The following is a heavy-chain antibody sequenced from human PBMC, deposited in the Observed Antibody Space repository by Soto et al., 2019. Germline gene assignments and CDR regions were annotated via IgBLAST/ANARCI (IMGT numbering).Heavy chain of an antibody. J-gene: IGHJ4*02. CDR3: ARYHMTYSSMDIYYFDY. D-gene: IGHD6-13*01. CDR2: IYHSGST. Sequence: SETLSLTCAVSGYSISIGYYWVCIRQPPGKGLEWIGSIYHSGSTYYNPSLKSRVTISVDTSKNQFSLKLSSVTAAETAVYYCARYHMTYSSMDIYYFDYWGQGTLVTIYS. CDR1: GYSISIGYY. V-gene: IGHV4-38-2*01.